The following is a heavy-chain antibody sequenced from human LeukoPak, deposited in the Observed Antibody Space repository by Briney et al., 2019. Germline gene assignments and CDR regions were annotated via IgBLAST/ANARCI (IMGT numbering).Heavy chain of an antibody. CDR2: IYYSGST. CDR1: GGSISSQY. Sequence: SETLSLTCTVAGGSISSQYWNWIRQPPGKGLEWIGDIYYSGSTNYNPSVKSRVTISVDTSKKQFSLKLSSVTAADMAIYYCARVRPYYYDTSSSYYFDYWGQGTLVTVSS. V-gene: IGHV4-59*11. D-gene: IGHD3-22*01. J-gene: IGHJ4*02. CDR3: ARVRPYYYDTSSSYYFDY.